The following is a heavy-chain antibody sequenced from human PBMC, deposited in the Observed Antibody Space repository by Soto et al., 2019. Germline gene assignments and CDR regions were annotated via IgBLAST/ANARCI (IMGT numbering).Heavy chain of an antibody. Sequence: GASVNVSCKASGYTFTSYGISWVRQAPGQGLEWMGWISAYNGNTNYAQKLQGRVTMTTDTSTSTAYMELRSLRSDDTAVYYCARHPPDFWSGYPIDYWGQGTLVTVS. J-gene: IGHJ4*02. CDR3: ARHPPDFWSGYPIDY. V-gene: IGHV1-18*01. D-gene: IGHD3-3*01. CDR1: GYTFTSYG. CDR2: ISAYNGNT.